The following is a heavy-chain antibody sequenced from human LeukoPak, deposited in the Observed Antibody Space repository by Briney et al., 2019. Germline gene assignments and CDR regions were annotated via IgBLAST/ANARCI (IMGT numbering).Heavy chain of an antibody. CDR1: GFTFSSYG. CDR2: IRYDGSNK. CDR3: AKGLRGYQNLNWFDP. J-gene: IGHJ5*02. D-gene: IGHD5-18*01. V-gene: IGHV3-30*02. Sequence: PGGSLRLSCAASGFTFSSYGMHWVRQAPGKGLEWVAFIRYDGSNKYYADSVKGRFTISRDNSKNTLYLQMNSLRAEDTAVYYCAKGLRGYQNLNWFDPWGQGTLVTVSS.